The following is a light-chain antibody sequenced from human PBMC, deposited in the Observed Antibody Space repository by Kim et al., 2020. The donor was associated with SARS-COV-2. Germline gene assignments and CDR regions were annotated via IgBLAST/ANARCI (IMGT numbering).Light chain of an antibody. Sequence: SYELTQPPSVSVAPGKTARITCGGNNIGSKSVHWYQQKPGQAPVLVIYYDSDRPSGIPERFSGSNSGNTATLTIGRVEAGDEADYYCQVWDTSSDHWVFG. J-gene: IGLJ3*02. CDR1: NIGSKS. V-gene: IGLV3-21*04. CDR3: QVWDTSSDHWV. CDR2: YDS.